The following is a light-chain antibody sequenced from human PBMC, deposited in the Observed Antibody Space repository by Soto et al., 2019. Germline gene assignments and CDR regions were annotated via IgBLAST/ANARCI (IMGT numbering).Light chain of an antibody. CDR1: QSVSSN. V-gene: IGKV3-15*01. Sequence: EIVMTQCPATLSVSPGARATLSCRASQSVSSNLAWYQQKPGHAPRLLFYGASTRATGLPARFSGSGSGTDCTLTISSLQSEDFAVYYCQQSNKWPYTFGQGTKLEIK. J-gene: IGKJ2*01. CDR2: GAS. CDR3: QQSNKWPYT.